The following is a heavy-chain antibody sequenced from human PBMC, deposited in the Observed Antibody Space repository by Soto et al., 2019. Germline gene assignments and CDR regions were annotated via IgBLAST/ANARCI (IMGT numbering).Heavy chain of an antibody. CDR2: ISSSSSYI. J-gene: IGHJ6*02. V-gene: IGHV3-21*01. CDR3: AREIPTYYYDRSGLGPYGMDV. CDR1: GFTFSSYS. D-gene: IGHD3-22*01. Sequence: EVQLVESGGGLVKPGGSLRLSCAASGFTFSSYSMNWVRQAPGKGLEWVSSISSSSSYIYYADSVKGRFTISRDNAKNSLTLQRNRRRAWATAVYYCAREIPTYYYDRSGLGPYGMDVWGQGTTVTVSS.